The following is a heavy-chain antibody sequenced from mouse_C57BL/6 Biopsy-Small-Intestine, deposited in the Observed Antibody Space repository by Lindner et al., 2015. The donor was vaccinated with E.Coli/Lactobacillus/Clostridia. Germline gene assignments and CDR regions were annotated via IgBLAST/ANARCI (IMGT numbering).Heavy chain of an antibody. D-gene: IGHD3-3*01. CDR2: ILPGSAST. Sequence: VQLQESGAELMKPGASVKLSCKATGYTFTGYWIEWVKQRPGHGLEWIGEILPGSASTNYNEKFKGKATFTADTSSNTAYMQLSSLTSEDSAVYFCARGTRLDFWGQGTTLTVSS. J-gene: IGHJ2*01. CDR3: ARGTRLDF. V-gene: IGHV1-9*01. CDR1: GYTFTGYW.